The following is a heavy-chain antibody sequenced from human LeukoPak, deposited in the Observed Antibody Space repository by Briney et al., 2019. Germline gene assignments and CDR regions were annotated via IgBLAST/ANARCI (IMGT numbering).Heavy chain of an antibody. Sequence: SETLSLTCTVSGGSISSYYWSWIWQPPGKGLEWIGYIYYSGSTNYNPSLKSRVTISVDTSKNQFSLKLSSVTAADTAVYYCARHYYGSGSPPYYYYYMDVWGKGTTVTVSS. V-gene: IGHV4-59*08. D-gene: IGHD3-10*01. J-gene: IGHJ6*03. CDR1: GGSISSYY. CDR2: IYYSGST. CDR3: ARHYYGSGSPPYYYYYMDV.